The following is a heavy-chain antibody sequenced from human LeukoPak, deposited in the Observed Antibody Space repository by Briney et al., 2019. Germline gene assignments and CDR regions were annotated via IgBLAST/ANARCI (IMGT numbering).Heavy chain of an antibody. CDR2: INPSGGST. CDR3: ARVGDYSPRGWFDP. J-gene: IGHJ5*02. D-gene: IGHD4-11*01. Sequence: GASVKVSCKASGDTFSSYAVSWIRQAPGQGLEWMGIINPSGGSTTYAQKFQGRVTMTRDMSTRTLYMELSSLRSEDTAFYYCARVGDYSPRGWFDPWGQGTLVTVSS. CDR1: GDTFSSYA. V-gene: IGHV1-46*01.